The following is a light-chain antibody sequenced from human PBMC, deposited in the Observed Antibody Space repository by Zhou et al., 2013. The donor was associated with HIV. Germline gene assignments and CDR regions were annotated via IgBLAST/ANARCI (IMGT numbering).Light chain of an antibody. J-gene: IGKJ3*01. CDR3: XYNTHI. CDR2: KAS. Sequence: DIQMTQSPSTLSASVGDRVTITCRASQSISSWLAWYQQKPGKAPKLLIYKASSLESGVPSRFSGSGSGTEFTLTISXLQPEXIHYYXTXYNTHIFGPGDQS. V-gene: IGKV1-5*03. CDR1: QSISSW.